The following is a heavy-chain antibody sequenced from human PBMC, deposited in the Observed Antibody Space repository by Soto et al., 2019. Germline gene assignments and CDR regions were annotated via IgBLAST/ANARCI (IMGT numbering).Heavy chain of an antibody. V-gene: IGHV3-15*01. J-gene: IGHJ4*02. CDR3: ATYGSNPMRSDY. Sequence: EVQLVESGGGLVKPGGSLRLSCAASGFTFSNAWMTWVRQAPGKGLEWVGRIKSKTDGGTADYAAPLKGRFTISRDYSKNTLYLQVNSLETEDTAVYYCATYGSNPMRSDYWGQGSLVTVSS. D-gene: IGHD2-2*01. CDR1: GFTFSNAW. CDR2: IKSKTDGGTA.